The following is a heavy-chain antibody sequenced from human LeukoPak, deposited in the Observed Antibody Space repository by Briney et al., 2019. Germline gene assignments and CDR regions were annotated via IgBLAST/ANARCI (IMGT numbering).Heavy chain of an antibody. V-gene: IGHV1-69*05. CDR2: IIPVFGTP. CDR1: GGTFNSYS. J-gene: IGHJ6*03. Sequence: EASVKVSCTASGGTFNSYSISWVRQAPGQGLEWMGGIIPVFGTPNYAQKFQGRVTITTDESTSTVYMEVSSLRSVDTAVYYCARVTLDNTPPYFSYMDVWGKGTTVTVSS. CDR3: ARVTLDNTPPYFSYMDV. D-gene: IGHD2-15*01.